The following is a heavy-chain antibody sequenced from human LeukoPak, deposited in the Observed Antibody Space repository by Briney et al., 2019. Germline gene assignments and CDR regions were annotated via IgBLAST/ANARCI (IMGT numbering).Heavy chain of an antibody. CDR2: ISSYNGNT. J-gene: IGHJ4*02. Sequence: GASVTVSCKASGYTFTSYGISWVRQAPGQGLEWMGWISSYNGNTNYAQKLQGRVTMTTDTSTSTAYMELRSLRSDDSAVYFCARVPIPPYSSSWYQPFDYWGQRTLVTVSS. D-gene: IGHD6-13*01. CDR1: GYTFTSYG. CDR3: ARVPIPPYSSSWYQPFDY. V-gene: IGHV1-18*01.